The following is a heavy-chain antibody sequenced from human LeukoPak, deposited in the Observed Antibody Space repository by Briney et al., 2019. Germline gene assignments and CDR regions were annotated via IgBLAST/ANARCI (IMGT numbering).Heavy chain of an antibody. CDR3: ARRLIRVTGIAAAGNTDY. D-gene: IGHD6-13*01. CDR2: INHSGST. V-gene: IGHV4-34*01. Sequence: SETLSLTCAVYGGSFSGYYWSWIRQPPGKGLEWIGEINHSGSTNYNPSLKSRVTISVDTSKNQFSLKLSSVTAADTAVYYCARRLIRVTGIAAAGNTDYWGQGTLVTVSS. J-gene: IGHJ4*02. CDR1: GGSFSGYY.